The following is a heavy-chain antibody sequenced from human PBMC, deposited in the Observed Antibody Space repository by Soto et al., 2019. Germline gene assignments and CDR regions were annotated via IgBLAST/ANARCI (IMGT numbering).Heavy chain of an antibody. CDR2: IYSTGNA. V-gene: IGHV4-4*07. D-gene: IGHD3-10*01. J-gene: IGHJ3*02. Sequence: QLHLQESGPGLVKPSETLSLRCTVSDGSISGYYWSWVRQPGGKGLEWIGRIYSTGNANYNPSLKNRVSMSVDTSQNRFSLELTSVTAAETAMYYCVRGDVFDIWGRGIEVTVSS. CDR1: DGSISGYY. CDR3: VRGDVFDI.